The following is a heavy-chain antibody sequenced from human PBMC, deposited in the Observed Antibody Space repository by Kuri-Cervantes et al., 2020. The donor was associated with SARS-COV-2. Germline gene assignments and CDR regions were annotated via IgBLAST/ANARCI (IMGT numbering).Heavy chain of an antibody. J-gene: IGHJ5*02. D-gene: IGHD3-3*01. CDR1: GFTFSSYG. V-gene: IGHV3-30*03. Sequence: GGSLTLSCAASGFTFSSYGMHWVRQAPGKGLEWVAVISYDGSNKYYADSVKGRFTISRDNSKNTLYLQMNSLRAEDTAVYYCASLSNLEWLPPWGQGTLVTVSS. CDR3: ASLSNLEWLPP. CDR2: ISYDGSNK.